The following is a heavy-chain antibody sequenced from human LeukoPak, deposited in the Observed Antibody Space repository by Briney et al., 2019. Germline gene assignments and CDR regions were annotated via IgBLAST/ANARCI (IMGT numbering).Heavy chain of an antibody. D-gene: IGHD5-12*01. V-gene: IGHV3-48*01. CDR2: ISSSSTI. J-gene: IGHJ4*02. CDR3: ARDLKDSGYVSPIDY. CDR1: GFTFSSYS. Sequence: PGGSLRLSCAASGFTFSSYSMNWVRQAPGKGLEWVSYISSSSTIYYADSVKGRFTISRDNAKNSLYLQMNSLRAEDTAVYYCARDLKDSGYVSPIDYWGQGTLVTVSS.